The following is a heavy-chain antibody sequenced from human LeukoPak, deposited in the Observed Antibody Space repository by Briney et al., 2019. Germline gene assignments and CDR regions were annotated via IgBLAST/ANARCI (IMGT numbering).Heavy chain of an antibody. Sequence: ASVKVCCKAAGYTFTGYYMHWVRQAPGQGLEWMGWINPNSGGTNYAQKFQGRVTMTRDTSISTAYMELSRLRSDDTAVYYCARERWGPTYYFDYWGQGTLVTVSS. CDR1: GYTFTGYY. CDR2: INPNSGGT. V-gene: IGHV1-2*02. D-gene: IGHD2-21*02. CDR3: ARERWGPTYYFDY. J-gene: IGHJ4*02.